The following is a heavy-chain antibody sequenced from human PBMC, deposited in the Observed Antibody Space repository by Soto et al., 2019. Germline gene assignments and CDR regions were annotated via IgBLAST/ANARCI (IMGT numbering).Heavy chain of an antibody. CDR2: MNEDASNK. V-gene: IGHV3-7*01. D-gene: IGHD3-9*01. Sequence: AGGSLRLSCGGSGFTLRNSWMSWVRQAPGKGLEWVAHMNEDASNKYYADSVKGRFTISRDNSKNTLYLQMNSLRAEDTAVYYCARDFHDILTGYYLSRYYYGMDVWGQGTTVTVSS. J-gene: IGHJ6*02. CDR1: GFTLRNSW. CDR3: ARDFHDILTGYYLSRYYYGMDV.